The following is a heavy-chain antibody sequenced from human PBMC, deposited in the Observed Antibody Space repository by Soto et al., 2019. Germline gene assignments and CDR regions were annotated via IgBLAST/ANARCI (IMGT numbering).Heavy chain of an antibody. CDR3: ARWRTVTTDYYYGMDV. Sequence: ASVKVSCKASGYTFTSYDINWVRQATGQGLEWMGWMNPNSGNTGYAQKFQGRVTMTRNTSISTAYTELSSLRSEDTAVYYCARWRTVTTDYYYGMDVWGQGTTVTSP. CDR2: MNPNSGNT. J-gene: IGHJ6*02. CDR1: GYTFTSYD. V-gene: IGHV1-8*01. D-gene: IGHD4-17*01.